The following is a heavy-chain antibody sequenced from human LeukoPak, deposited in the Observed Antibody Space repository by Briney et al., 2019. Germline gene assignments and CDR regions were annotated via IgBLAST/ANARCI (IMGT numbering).Heavy chain of an antibody. J-gene: IGHJ5*02. V-gene: IGHV3-23*01. CDR1: GFTFSSYA. D-gene: IGHD2-21*01. CDR3: AKDCGGDCYSVYDRWFDP. CDR2: ISGSGGST. Sequence: GGSLRLSCAASGFTFSSYAMSWVRQAPGKGLEWVSAISGSGGSTYYADSVKGRFTISRDNSKNTLYLQMNSLRAEDTAVYYCAKDCGGDCYSVYDRWFDPWGQGTLVTVSS.